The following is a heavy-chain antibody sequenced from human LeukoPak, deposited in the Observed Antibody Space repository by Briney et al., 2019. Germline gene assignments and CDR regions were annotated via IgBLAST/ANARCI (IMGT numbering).Heavy chain of an antibody. CDR1: GFTFGSYA. D-gene: IGHD6-13*01. CDR2: FSRSATDT. J-gene: IGHJ4*02. V-gene: IGHV3-23*01. CDR3: AKVSLGSWYYFDY. Sequence: GGSLRLSCAASGFTFGSYAMSWVRQAPGKGPEWVSTFSRSATDTYYADSVKGRFTIFRDNSKNTLYLQMNSLRAEDTAVYYCAKVSLGSWYYFDYWGQGTLVTVSS.